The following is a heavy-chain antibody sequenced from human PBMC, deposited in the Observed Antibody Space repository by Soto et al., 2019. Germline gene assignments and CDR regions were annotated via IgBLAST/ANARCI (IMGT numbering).Heavy chain of an antibody. CDR1: CFTFDTYG. D-gene: IGHD1-1*01. Sequence: LRLSCVASCFTFDTYGIHWVRQAPVKGLQWVALISYEGSNTYYADSVRGRFTISRDNSKNTLYLQMNTLRPEDTGLYYCARVTPGNNLYYFSGLDFWGQWTSVTVS. J-gene: IGHJ6*02. V-gene: IGHV3-30-3*01. CDR3: ARVTPGNNLYYFSGLDF. CDR2: ISYEGSNT.